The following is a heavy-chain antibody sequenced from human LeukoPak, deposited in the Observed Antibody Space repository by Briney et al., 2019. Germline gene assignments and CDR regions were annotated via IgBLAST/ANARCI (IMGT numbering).Heavy chain of an antibody. V-gene: IGHV4-4*07. CDR3: ARDPVSGPYYYYGMDV. D-gene: IGHD1-26*01. Sequence: SETLSLTCTVSGGSISSYYWSWIRQPAGKGLEWIGRIYTSGSTNYNPSLKSRVTTSVDTSKNQFSLKLSSVTAADTAVYYCARDPVSGPYYYYGMDVWGQGTTVTVSS. CDR2: IYTSGST. J-gene: IGHJ6*02. CDR1: GGSISSYY.